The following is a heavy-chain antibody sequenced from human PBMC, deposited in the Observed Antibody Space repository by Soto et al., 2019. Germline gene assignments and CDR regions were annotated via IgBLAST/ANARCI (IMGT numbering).Heavy chain of an antibody. Sequence: SVKVSCKASGGTFSSYAISWVRQAPGQGLEWMGGIIPIFGTANYAQKFQGRVTITADESTSTAYMELSSLRSEDTAVYYCARAYGYRFVFDYWGQGTLVTVSS. CDR3: ARAYGYRFVFDY. D-gene: IGHD5-18*01. V-gene: IGHV1-69*13. CDR1: GGTFSSYA. CDR2: IIPIFGTA. J-gene: IGHJ4*02.